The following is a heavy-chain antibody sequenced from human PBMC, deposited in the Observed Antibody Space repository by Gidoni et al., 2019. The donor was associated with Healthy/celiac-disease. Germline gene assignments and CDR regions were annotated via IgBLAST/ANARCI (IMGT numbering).Heavy chain of an antibody. CDR1: GFTFSSYA. CDR2: ISGSGGST. CDR3: AKHDWGSSNFDY. D-gene: IGHD7-27*01. Sequence: DVQLLESGGGLVQPGGSLRLSCAASGFTFSSYAMRWVRQAPGKGLEWVSAISGSGGSTYYADSVKGRFTISRDNSKNTLYLQMNSLRAEDTAVYYCAKHDWGSSNFDYWGQGTLVTVSS. V-gene: IGHV3-23*01. J-gene: IGHJ4*02.